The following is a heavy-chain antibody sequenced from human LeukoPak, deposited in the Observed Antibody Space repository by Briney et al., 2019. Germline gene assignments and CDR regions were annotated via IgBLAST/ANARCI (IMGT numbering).Heavy chain of an antibody. CDR3: AGGRSPTYYYGSGSYPTPPYFDY. CDR2: INHSGST. Sequence: PSETLSLTCAVYGGSFSGYYWSWIRQPPGKGLEWIGEINHSGSTNYNPSLKSRVTISVDTSKNQFSLKLSSVTAADTAVYYCAGGRSPTYYYGSGSYPTPPYFDYWGQGTLVTVSS. D-gene: IGHD3-10*01. CDR1: GGSFSGYY. J-gene: IGHJ4*02. V-gene: IGHV4-34*01.